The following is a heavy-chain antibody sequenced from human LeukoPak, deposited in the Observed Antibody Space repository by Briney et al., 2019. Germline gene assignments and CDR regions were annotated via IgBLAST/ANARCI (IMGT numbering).Heavy chain of an antibody. V-gene: IGHV1-2*02. CDR3: ARGIADYDFWSGYYYYFDY. D-gene: IGHD3-3*01. J-gene: IGHJ4*02. CDR1: GYTFIDYY. Sequence: ASVKVSCKASGYTFIDYYIHWVRQAPGEGLEWMGWINPNSGGTNYAQKFQGRVTMTRDTSISTAYMELSRLRSDDTAVYYCARGIADYDFWSGYYYYFDYWGQGTLVTVSS. CDR2: INPNSGGT.